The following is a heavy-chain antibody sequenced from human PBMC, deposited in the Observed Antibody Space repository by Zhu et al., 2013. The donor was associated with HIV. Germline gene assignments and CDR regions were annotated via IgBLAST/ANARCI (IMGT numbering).Heavy chain of an antibody. V-gene: IGHV1-2*02. CDR1: GYTFTDQY. Sequence: QVQMVQSGAEVKEPGASVKVSCKTSGYTFTDQYIHWVRQAPGQGLEWMGWINPNTGGTNYAQKFQGRVTMTRDTSIRTAYMGLSRLKSDDTAVYYCARDRITMIVDWYFDLWGRGTLVTVSS. CDR2: INPNTGGT. CDR3: ARDRITMIVDWYFDL. J-gene: IGHJ2*01. D-gene: IGHD3-22*01.